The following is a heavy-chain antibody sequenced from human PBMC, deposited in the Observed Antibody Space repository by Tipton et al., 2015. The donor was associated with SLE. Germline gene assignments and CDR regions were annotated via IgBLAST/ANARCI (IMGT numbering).Heavy chain of an antibody. J-gene: IGHJ4*02. V-gene: IGHV4-61*02. CDR2: IYASGST. CDR1: GDSIGSGGHD. D-gene: IGHD7-27*01. Sequence: TLSLTCTVSGDSIGSGGHDWSWIRQPAGKGLEWIGRIYASGSTNYNLSLKSRVTISVDKSKNQFSLKLSSVTAADTAVYYCARAPLGSAFSFDYWGQGTLVTVSS. CDR3: ARAPLGSAFSFDY.